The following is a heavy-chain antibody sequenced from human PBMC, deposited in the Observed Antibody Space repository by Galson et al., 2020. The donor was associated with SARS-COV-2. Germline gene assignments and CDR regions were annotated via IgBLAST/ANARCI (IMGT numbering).Heavy chain of an antibody. J-gene: IGHJ6*03. CDR2: IHHSGST. CDR1: GGSFSGYY. Sequence: SETLSLTCAVYGGSFSGYYWSWNRQPPGKGLEWIGEIHHSGSTNSNPSPKSRVTISVDTSKNQFSLKLSSVTAADTAVYYCARGGLVWGYYYYRDVWGKGTTVTVSS. D-gene: IGHD6-19*01. CDR3: ARGGLVWGYYYYRDV. V-gene: IGHV4-34*01.